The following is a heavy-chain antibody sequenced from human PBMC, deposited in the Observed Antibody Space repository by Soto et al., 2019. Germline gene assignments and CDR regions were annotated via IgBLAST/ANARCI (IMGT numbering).Heavy chain of an antibody. Sequence: GGSLRLSCAASGFTFSSYAMSWVRQAPGKGLEWVSAISGSGGSTYYADSVKGRFTISRDNSKNTLYLQMNSLRAEDTAVYYCAKDGTLLTIRGVQNHIDYWGQGTLVTVSS. CDR3: AKDGTLLTIRGVQNHIDY. J-gene: IGHJ4*02. CDR1: GFTFSSYA. D-gene: IGHD3-10*01. V-gene: IGHV3-23*01. CDR2: ISGSGGST.